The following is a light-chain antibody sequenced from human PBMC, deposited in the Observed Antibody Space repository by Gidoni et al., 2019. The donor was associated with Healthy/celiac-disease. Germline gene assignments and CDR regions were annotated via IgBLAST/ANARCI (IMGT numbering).Light chain of an antibody. CDR3: QQYYSTPWT. J-gene: IGKJ1*01. CDR1: QSVLYSSNNKKY. Sequence: DIVMTQSPDSLAVSLGERATINCKSSQSVLYSSNNKKYLAWYQQKPGQPPKLLIYWASTRESGVPDRFSGSWSGTDFTLTISSLQAEDVAVYYCQQYYSTPWTFXXXTKVEIK. V-gene: IGKV4-1*01. CDR2: WAS.